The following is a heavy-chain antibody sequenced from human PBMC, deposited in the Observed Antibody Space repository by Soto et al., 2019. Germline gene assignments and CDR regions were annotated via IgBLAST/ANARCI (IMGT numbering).Heavy chain of an antibody. V-gene: IGHV3-53*01. J-gene: IGHJ3*01. D-gene: IGHD1-1*01. CDR1: GLTVSGTKY. CDR2: LYDVFGS. CDR3: GSWLERENAYDV. Sequence: DVQLVESGGGLIRPGESLRLSCAAFGLTVSGTKYVAWVRQAPGKGLEWVAALYDVFGSFYADSVKGRFTTSSDRAKSTVYLQMNDLRPDDTAVYCCGSWLERENAYDVWRQGTTVIVSS.